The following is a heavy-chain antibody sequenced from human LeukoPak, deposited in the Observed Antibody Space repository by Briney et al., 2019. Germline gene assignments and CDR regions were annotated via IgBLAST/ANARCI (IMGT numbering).Heavy chain of an antibody. J-gene: IGHJ4*02. Sequence: GGSLRLSCAASGFTFSSYSMNWVRQAPGKGLEWVLSISSSSSYIYYADSVKGRFTISRDNAKNSLYLQMNSLRAEDTAVYYCARAGSTDYYFDYWGQGTLVTVSS. CDR1: GFTFSSYS. V-gene: IGHV3-21*01. D-gene: IGHD6-13*01. CDR3: ARAGSTDYYFDY. CDR2: ISSSSSYI.